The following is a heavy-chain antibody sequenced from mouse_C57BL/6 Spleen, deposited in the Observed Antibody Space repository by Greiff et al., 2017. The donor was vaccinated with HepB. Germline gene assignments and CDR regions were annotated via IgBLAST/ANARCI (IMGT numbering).Heavy chain of an antibody. CDR3: ARRDTVVAGAMDY. CDR2: FHPYNDDT. V-gene: IGHV1-47*01. D-gene: IGHD1-1*01. CDR1: GYTFTTYP. Sequence: VQLQESGAELVKPGASVKMSCKASGYTFTTYPIEWMKQNHGKSLEWIGNFHPYNDDTKHNEKFKGKATLTVEKSSSTVYLELSRLTSDDSAVYYCARRDTVVAGAMDYWGQGTSVTVSS. J-gene: IGHJ4*01.